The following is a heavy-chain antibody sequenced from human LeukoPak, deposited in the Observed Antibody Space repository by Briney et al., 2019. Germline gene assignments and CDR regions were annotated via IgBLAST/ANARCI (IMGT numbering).Heavy chain of an antibody. Sequence: PSETLSLTCTVSGGSISSYYWSWIRQPPGKGLEWIGYIYYSGSTNYNPSLKSRVTISVDTSKNQFSLKLSSVTAADTAVYYCARPYSSSWDDAFDIWGQGTMVTVSS. D-gene: IGHD6-13*01. CDR3: ARPYSSSWDDAFDI. CDR1: GGSISSYY. V-gene: IGHV4-59*08. CDR2: IYYSGST. J-gene: IGHJ3*02.